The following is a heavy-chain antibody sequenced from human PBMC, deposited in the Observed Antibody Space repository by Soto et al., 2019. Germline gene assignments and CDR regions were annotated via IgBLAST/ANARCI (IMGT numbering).Heavy chain of an antibody. J-gene: IGHJ4*02. CDR2: ISWDGEK. CDR1: GFSLNTRGVG. CDR3: ARNKAYYYDSSGYYIDY. D-gene: IGHD3-22*01. Sequence: GPTLVNPTQTLTLTCTFSGFSLNTRGVGVGWIRQPPGKALEWLALISWDGEKRYSPSLKSRLTITKDTSENQVVLTMTNMDPVDTAMYYCARNKAYYYDSSGYYIDYWGQGTLVTVSS. V-gene: IGHV2-5*02.